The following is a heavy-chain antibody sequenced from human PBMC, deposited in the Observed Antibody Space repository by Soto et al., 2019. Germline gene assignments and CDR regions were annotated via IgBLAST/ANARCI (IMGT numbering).Heavy chain of an antibody. D-gene: IGHD1-26*01. CDR2: ISYEGRIQ. CDR3: AKEGTTKRSYYFDF. V-gene: IGHV3-30*18. CDR1: GFTFSSYG. Sequence: SLRLSCAASGFTFSSYGMQWVRQAPGKGLEWVAVISYEGRIQYYADSVKGRFTISRDNSKDTLYLQMNSLTAEDTAVYYCAKEGTTKRSYYFDFWGQGTLVTVSS. J-gene: IGHJ4*02.